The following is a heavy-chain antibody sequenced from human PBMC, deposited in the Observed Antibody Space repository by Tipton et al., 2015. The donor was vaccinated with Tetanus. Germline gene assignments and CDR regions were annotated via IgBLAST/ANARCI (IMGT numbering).Heavy chain of an antibody. CDR3: ARLVKQWLVPEDY. CDR1: GGTFTNYA. J-gene: IGHJ4*02. V-gene: IGHV1-18*01. CDR2: DSGYSGNT. D-gene: IGHD6-19*01. Sequence: QLVQSGAEMKKPGSSVKVSCKASGGTFTNYALSWVRQAPGQGLEWMGWDSGYSGNTIYARKVQGRVTMTTDTSTNTAYLELRSLRSDDTAVYFCARLVKQWLVPEDYWGQGTLVTVS.